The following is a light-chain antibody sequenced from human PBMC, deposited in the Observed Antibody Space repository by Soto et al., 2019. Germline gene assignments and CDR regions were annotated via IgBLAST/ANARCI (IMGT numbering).Light chain of an antibody. Sequence: QSVLTQPASVSGSPGQSITMSCTGTSSDVGGYNYVSWYQQHPGKAPKLMIYDVSNRPSGVSNRFSGSKSGNTASLTISGLQAEDEAEYYCSSYTSNKNVVFGGGTKVTVL. V-gene: IGLV2-14*01. J-gene: IGLJ2*01. CDR3: SSYTSNKNVV. CDR1: SSDVGGYNY. CDR2: DVS.